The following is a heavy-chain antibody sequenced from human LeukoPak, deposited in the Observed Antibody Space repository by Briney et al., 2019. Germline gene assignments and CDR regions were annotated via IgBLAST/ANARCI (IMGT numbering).Heavy chain of an antibody. Sequence: GGSLRLSCAASGFTFWIYAMRWVRQAPGKGVEWVSGICSEVNRTSSADSVKGRFTISIDNSRNTLYLQMTSLRAEGTAVYYFARGVRYYDSSGQGGDAFDIWGQGTMVTVSS. J-gene: IGHJ3*02. CDR3: ARGVRYYDSSGQGGDAFDI. V-gene: IGHV3-23*01. D-gene: IGHD3-22*01. CDR1: GFTFWIYA. CDR2: ICSEVNRT.